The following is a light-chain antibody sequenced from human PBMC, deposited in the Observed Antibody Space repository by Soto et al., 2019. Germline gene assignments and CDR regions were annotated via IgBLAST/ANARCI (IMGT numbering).Light chain of an antibody. Sequence: GDRITITCRASQDISRWLAWYQQKPGRAPNLLIYTASTLESGVPSRFSGSGSGTDFTLTISNLQPEDFATYYCQQVDSFPLTFGGGTKVESK. CDR2: TAS. J-gene: IGKJ4*01. CDR3: QQVDSFPLT. V-gene: IGKV1D-12*01. CDR1: QDISRW.